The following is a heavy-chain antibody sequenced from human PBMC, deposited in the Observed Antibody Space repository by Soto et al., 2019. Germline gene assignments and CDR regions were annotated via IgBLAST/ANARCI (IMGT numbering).Heavy chain of an antibody. CDR3: ARATYSSGWYNWFDP. D-gene: IGHD6-19*01. CDR2: IYYSGST. CDR1: GGSISSYY. J-gene: IGHJ5*02. Sequence: SETLSLTCTVSGGSISSYYWSWIRQPRGNGLEWIGYIYYSGSTNYNPSLKSRVTISVDTSKNQFSLKLSSVTAADTAVYYCARATYSSGWYNWFDPWGQGTLVTVSS. V-gene: IGHV4-59*01.